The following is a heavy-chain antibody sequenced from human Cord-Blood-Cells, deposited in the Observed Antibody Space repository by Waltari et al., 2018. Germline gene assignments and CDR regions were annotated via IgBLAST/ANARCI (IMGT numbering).Heavy chain of an antibody. V-gene: IGHV1-69*18. Sequence: QVQLVQSGAEVKKPGSSVKVSCKASGGTFSSYAISWVRQAPGQGREWMGRVTPIFGTANDAQEFQGRVTITADESTSTAYMELSSLRSEDTAVDYCARWVWLGINAFDIWGQGTMVTVSS. CDR3: ARWVWLGINAFDI. CDR2: VTPIFGTA. J-gene: IGHJ3*02. D-gene: IGHD6-19*01. CDR1: GGTFSSYA.